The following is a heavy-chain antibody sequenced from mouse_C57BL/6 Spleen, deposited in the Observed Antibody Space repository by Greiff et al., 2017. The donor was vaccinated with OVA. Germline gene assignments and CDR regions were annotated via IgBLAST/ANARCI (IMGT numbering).Heavy chain of an antibody. CDR2: IRLKSDNYAT. Sequence: EVQRVESGGGLVQPGGSMKLSCVASGFTFSNYWMNWVRQSPEKGLEWVAQIRLKSDNYATHYAESVKGRFTISRDDSKSSVYLQMNNLRAEDTGIYYCTPPYYYGSSSDYWGQGTTLTVSS. J-gene: IGHJ2*01. D-gene: IGHD1-1*01. V-gene: IGHV6-3*01. CDR3: TPPYYYGSSSDY. CDR1: GFTFSNYW.